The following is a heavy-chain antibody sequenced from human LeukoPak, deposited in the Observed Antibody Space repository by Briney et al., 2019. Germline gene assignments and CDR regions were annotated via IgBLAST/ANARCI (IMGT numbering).Heavy chain of an antibody. V-gene: IGHV3-53*04. CDR3: ASMGAARHSYYYYYYGMDV. J-gene: IGHJ6*02. CDR2: IYSGGST. Sequence: GGSLRLSCAASGFTFSSNYMSWVRQAPGKGLEWVSVIYSGGSTYYADSVKRRFTISRHNSKNTLYLQMNSLRAEDTAVYYCASMGAARHSYYYYYYGMDVWGQGTTVTVSS. CDR1: GFTFSSNY. D-gene: IGHD2-15*01.